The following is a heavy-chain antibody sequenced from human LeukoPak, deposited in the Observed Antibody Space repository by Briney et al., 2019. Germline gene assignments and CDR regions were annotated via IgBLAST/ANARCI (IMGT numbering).Heavy chain of an antibody. D-gene: IGHD5-12*01. Sequence: GGSLRLSCAAPGFTFSSYGMHWVRQAPGKGLEWVALISYDGSNKYYADSVKGRFTISRDNSKNTLYLQMNSLRAEDTAVYYCARGVATKTVDYWGQGTLATVSS. CDR1: GFTFSSYG. V-gene: IGHV3-30*03. CDR3: ARGVATKTVDY. J-gene: IGHJ4*02. CDR2: ISYDGSNK.